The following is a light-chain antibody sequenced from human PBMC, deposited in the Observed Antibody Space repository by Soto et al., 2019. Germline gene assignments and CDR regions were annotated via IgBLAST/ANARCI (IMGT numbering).Light chain of an antibody. CDR2: GAS. V-gene: IGKV3D-15*01. Sequence: IVLTQSPATLSVTPGERASLSCGASQNVFSNLAWYQQKPGQAPRLLIYGASTRATGVPARFSGSGSGTEFTLTISSLQSEDVAVYYCQQYGSSGTFGQGTKVDI. CDR1: QNVFSN. J-gene: IGKJ1*01. CDR3: QQYGSSGT.